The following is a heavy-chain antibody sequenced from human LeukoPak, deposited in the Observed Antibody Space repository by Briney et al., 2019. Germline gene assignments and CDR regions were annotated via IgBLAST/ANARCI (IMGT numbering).Heavy chain of an antibody. CDR1: GFTFSSYE. CDR2: ISSSGSTI. V-gene: IGHV3-48*03. Sequence: GGSLRLSCAASGFTFSSYEMNWVRQAPGKGLEWVSYISSSGSTIYYADSVKGRFTISRDNSKNTLYLQMNSLRAEDTAVYYCAKSLTGIIKDYYYYMDVWGKGTTVTVSS. D-gene: IGHD3-9*01. J-gene: IGHJ6*03. CDR3: AKSLTGIIKDYYYYMDV.